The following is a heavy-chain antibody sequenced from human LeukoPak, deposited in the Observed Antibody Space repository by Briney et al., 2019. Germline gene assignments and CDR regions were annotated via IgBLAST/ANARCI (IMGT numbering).Heavy chain of an antibody. J-gene: IGHJ4*02. CDR3: ARRYSSGWETYYFDY. CDR2: IYYSGST. CDR1: GGSISSSSYY. D-gene: IGHD6-19*01. Sequence: PSETLSLTCTVSGGSISSSSYYWGWIRQPPGKGLEWIGSIYYSGSTYYNPSLKSRVTISVDTSKNQFSLKLSSVTAADTAVYYCARRYSSGWETYYFDYWGQGTLVTVSS. V-gene: IGHV4-39*01.